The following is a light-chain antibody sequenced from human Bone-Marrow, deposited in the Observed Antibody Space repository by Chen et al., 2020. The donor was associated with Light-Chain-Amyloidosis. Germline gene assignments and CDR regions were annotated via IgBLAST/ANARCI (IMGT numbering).Light chain of an antibody. CDR2: GDF. CDR3: CAYTGSSTWV. Sequence: QSALTQPASVSGAPGPSITISFTASNSDVGNYNLVSWYQHHPGKAPKLIIYGDFKRPSGVSNRFSGSKSGNTASLTISGLQNEDEAHYHCCAYTGSSTWVFGGGTKLTVL. J-gene: IGLJ3*02. CDR1: NSDVGNYNL. V-gene: IGLV2-23*01.